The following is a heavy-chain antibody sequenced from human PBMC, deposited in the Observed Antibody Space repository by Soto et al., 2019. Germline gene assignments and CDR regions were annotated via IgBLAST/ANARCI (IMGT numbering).Heavy chain of an antibody. V-gene: IGHV4-34*01. Sequence: QVQLQQWGAGLLKPSETLSLTCAVHGRSFSSYYWSWIRQPPGKGLEWIGEINHSGSTNYNPSLKRRVTISVATPRNRFSLKLSSVTAADTAVYYCAGPIDYGDYSSFDYWGQGIVVTVSS. CDR3: AGPIDYGDYSSFDY. CDR2: INHSGST. J-gene: IGHJ4*02. CDR1: GRSFSSYY. D-gene: IGHD4-17*01.